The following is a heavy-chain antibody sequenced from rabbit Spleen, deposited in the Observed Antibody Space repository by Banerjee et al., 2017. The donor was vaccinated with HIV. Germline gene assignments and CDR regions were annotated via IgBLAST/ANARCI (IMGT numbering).Heavy chain of an antibody. CDR3: ARGGSGFSYAMDL. CDR2: ISTSTGNT. Sequence: QQQLEESGGGLVKPGASLTLTCTASGFSFSGSYWICWVRQAPGKGLELIACISTSTGNTYYASWAKGRFTISKTSSTTVTLQMTSLTAADTATYFCARGGSGFSYAMDLWGPGTLVTVS. CDR1: GFSFSGSYW. V-gene: IGHV1S45*01. D-gene: IGHD4-1*01. J-gene: IGHJ6*01.